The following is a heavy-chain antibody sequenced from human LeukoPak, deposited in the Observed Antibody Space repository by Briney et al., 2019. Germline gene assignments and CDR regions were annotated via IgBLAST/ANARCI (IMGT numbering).Heavy chain of an antibody. Sequence: PGESLKISCKGSGYSFTSYWIGWVRQMPGKGLEWMGIIYPRDSETRYSPSVQGQGTISADKSISHASLQWSSLTASDTAMYYCARLLVVVVAASPNALDIWGQGTMVTVSS. CDR2: IYPRDSET. J-gene: IGHJ3*02. V-gene: IGHV5-51*01. CDR3: ARLLVVVVAASPNALDI. CDR1: GYSFTSYW. D-gene: IGHD2-15*01.